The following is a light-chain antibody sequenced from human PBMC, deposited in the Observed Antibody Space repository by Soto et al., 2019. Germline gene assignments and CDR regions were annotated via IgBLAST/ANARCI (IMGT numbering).Light chain of an antibody. V-gene: IGKV1-33*01. Sequence: DIQMTQSPSSLSASVGDRVTITCRSSQDISNYLNWYHQRPGKAPTRLIYDASNLERGVPSRFSGTRSGTQFTFDITSLQPDDVATYYCHQSYSLPITFGQGTRLEI. CDR2: DAS. CDR1: QDISNY. CDR3: HQSYSLPIT. J-gene: IGKJ5*01.